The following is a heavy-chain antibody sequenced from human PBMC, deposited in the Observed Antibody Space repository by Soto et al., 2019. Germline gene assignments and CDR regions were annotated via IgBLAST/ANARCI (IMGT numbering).Heavy chain of an antibody. CDR2: INPNSGGT. D-gene: IGHD2-15*01. CDR3: ARDQLLALAATDYYYGMDV. Sequence: ASVKVSCNASGYTFTGYYMHWVRQAPGQGLEWMGWINPNSGGTNYAQKFQGWVTMTRDTSISTAYMELSRLRSDDTAVYYCARDQLLALAATDYYYGMDVWGQGTTVTVSS. V-gene: IGHV1-2*04. J-gene: IGHJ6*02. CDR1: GYTFTGYY.